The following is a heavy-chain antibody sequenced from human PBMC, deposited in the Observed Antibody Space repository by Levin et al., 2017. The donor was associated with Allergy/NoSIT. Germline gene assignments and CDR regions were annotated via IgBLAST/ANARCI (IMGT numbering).Heavy chain of an antibody. J-gene: IGHJ4*02. V-gene: IGHV4-39*01. CDR2: LDKTGST. Sequence: SETLSLTCTVSGGSISSSSNYWGWIRQPPGKGLEWIGSLDKTGSTYYNPSLKSRVTISVDTSKNQFSLKLNSVTAADTAVYYCARLVALPAATYFDYWGQGTLVTVSS. D-gene: IGHD2-2*01. CDR1: GGSISSSSNY. CDR3: ARLVALPAATYFDY.